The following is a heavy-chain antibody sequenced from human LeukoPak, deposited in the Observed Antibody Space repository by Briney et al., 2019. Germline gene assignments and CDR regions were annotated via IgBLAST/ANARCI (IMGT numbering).Heavy chain of an antibody. CDR2: INHCGST. CDR3: ARGPGGWLQYYFDY. Sequence: SETLSLTCAVYGGSFSGYYWSWIRQPPGKGLEWIGEINHCGSTNYNPSLKSRVTISVDTSKNQFSLKLSSVTAADTAVYYCARGPGGWLQYYFDYWGQGTLVTVSS. CDR1: GGSFSGYY. J-gene: IGHJ4*02. D-gene: IGHD5-24*01. V-gene: IGHV4-34*01.